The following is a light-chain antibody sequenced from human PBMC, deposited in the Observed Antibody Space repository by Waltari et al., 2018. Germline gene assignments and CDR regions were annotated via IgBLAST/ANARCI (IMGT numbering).Light chain of an antibody. J-gene: IGLJ2*01. V-gene: IGLV2-23*02. CDR2: ETT. CDR3: CSYGDTGTVI. Sequence: QSALTQPASVSGSPGQSITISCSGVSSDTGSDNLVSWYQQHPDRAPKLIVYETTKRHSGVSHRFSGSKSANTASLTISGLQAEDEAEYYCCSYGDTGTVIFGGGTKLTVL. CDR1: SSDTGSDNL.